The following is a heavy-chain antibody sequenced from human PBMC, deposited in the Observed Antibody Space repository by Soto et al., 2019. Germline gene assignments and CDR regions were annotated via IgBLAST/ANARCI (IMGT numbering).Heavy chain of an antibody. CDR2: ISGGGDDT. CDR3: ATNIHSSSGVDY. CDR1: GFTFNNFA. D-gene: IGHD6-6*01. V-gene: IGHV3-23*01. Sequence: EVQVLESGGGLVQPGGSLRLSCAATGFTFNNFAMNWVRQGPGKGLEWVSGISGGGDDTRYADSVKGRFTISRDNAESMVYLDMYSLIPDDTAIYYCATNIHSSSGVDYWGQGTPVTVSS. J-gene: IGHJ4*02.